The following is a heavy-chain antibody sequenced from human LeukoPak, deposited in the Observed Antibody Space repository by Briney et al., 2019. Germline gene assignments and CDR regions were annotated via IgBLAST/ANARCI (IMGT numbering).Heavy chain of an antibody. Sequence: GESLKISCKGSGYGFTSYWIGWVRQMPGKGLEWMGIIYPGDSDTRYSPSFQGQVTISADKSISTAYLQWSSLKASDTAMYYCATSTVVVPAATWVGYFDYWGQGTLVTVSS. CDR3: ATSTVVVPAATWVGYFDY. D-gene: IGHD2-2*01. CDR2: IYPGDSDT. CDR1: GYGFTSYW. V-gene: IGHV5-51*01. J-gene: IGHJ4*02.